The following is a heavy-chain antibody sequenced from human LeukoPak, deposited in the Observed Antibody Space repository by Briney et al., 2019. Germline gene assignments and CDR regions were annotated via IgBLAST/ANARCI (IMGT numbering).Heavy chain of an antibody. J-gene: IGHJ6*02. CDR1: GFTVSSNY. V-gene: IGHV3-53*01. Sequence: GGSLRLFCAASGFTVSSNYMSWVRQAPGKGLEWVSVIYSGGSTYYADSVKGRFTISRDNSKNTLYLQMNSLRAEDTAVYYCARDLYYYYGMDVWGQGTTVTVSS. CDR3: ARDLYYYYGMDV. CDR2: IYSGGST.